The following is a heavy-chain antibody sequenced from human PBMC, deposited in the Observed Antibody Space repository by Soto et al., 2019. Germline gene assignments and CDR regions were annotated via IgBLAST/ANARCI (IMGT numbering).Heavy chain of an antibody. CDR3: ARGIVLVPAASQDYYYYGMDV. D-gene: IGHD2-2*01. Sequence: ASVKVSCKASGYTFTGYYMHWVRQAPGQGLEWMGWINPNSGGTNYAQKFQGWVTMTRDTSISTAYMELSRLRSDDTAVYYCARGIVLVPAASQDYYYYGMDVWGQGTTVT. V-gene: IGHV1-2*04. CDR1: GYTFTGYY. J-gene: IGHJ6*02. CDR2: INPNSGGT.